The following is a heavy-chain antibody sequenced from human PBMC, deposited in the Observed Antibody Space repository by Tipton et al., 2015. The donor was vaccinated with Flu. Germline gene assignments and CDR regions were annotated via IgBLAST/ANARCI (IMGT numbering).Heavy chain of an antibody. CDR2: INHSGST. Sequence: LSLTCAVYGGSFSGYYWSWIRQPPGKGLEWIGEINHSGSTNYNPSLKSRVTISVDTSKNQFSLKLTSVTAPDTAVYYCARGLYGSGSYQRRYFDSWGQGTLVTVSS. CDR3: ARGLYGSGSYQRRYFDS. CDR1: GGSFSGYY. D-gene: IGHD3-10*01. J-gene: IGHJ4*02. V-gene: IGHV4-34*01.